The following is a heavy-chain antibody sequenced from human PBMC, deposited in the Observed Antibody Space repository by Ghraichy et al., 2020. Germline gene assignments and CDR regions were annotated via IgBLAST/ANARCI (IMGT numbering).Heavy chain of an antibody. CDR1: GFTFSSYA. D-gene: IGHD1-26*01. J-gene: IGHJ4*02. Sequence: GSLNISCAASGFTFSSYAMSWVRQAPGKGLEWVSAISGSGGSTYYADSVKGRFTISRDNSKNTLYLQMNSLRAEDTAVYYCAKGLSRHSGSSDYWGQGTLVTVSS. CDR2: ISGSGGST. CDR3: AKGLSRHSGSSDY. V-gene: IGHV3-23*01.